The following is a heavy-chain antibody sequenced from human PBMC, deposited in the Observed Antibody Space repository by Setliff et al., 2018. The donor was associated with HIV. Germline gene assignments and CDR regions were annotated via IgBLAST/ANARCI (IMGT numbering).Heavy chain of an antibody. Sequence: SETLSLTCTVSGGSMSSYYWSWIRQPPGKGLEWVGYIYYSGSTNYNPSLKSRVSISVDTSKNQFSLKLSSVTAADTAMYYCGRVGFGELFGAFDIWGQGTMVT. J-gene: IGHJ3*02. D-gene: IGHD3-10*01. CDR3: GRVGFGELFGAFDI. V-gene: IGHV4-59*01. CDR2: IYYSGST. CDR1: GGSMSSYY.